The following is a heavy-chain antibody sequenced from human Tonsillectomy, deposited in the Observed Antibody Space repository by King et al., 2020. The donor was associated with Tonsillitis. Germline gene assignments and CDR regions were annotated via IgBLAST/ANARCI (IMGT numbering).Heavy chain of an antibody. CDR3: ARDALDY. V-gene: IGHV3-53*01. J-gene: IGHJ4*02. Sequence: VQLVESGGGLIQPGGSLRLSCAASGFTVSTNYMSWVRQAPGKGLEWVSVIFSGGTTYYADPVKGRFTLSRDNSRNTLYLQMNSLRAEDTAVYYCARDALDYWGQGTLVTVSS. CDR2: IFSGGTT. CDR1: GFTVSTNY.